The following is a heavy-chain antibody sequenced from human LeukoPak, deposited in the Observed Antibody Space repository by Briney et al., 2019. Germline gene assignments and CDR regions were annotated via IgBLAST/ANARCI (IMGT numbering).Heavy chain of an antibody. Sequence: ASVKVSCKASGYTFTSYDINWVRQATGQGLEWMGWMNPNSGNTGYAQKFQGRVTMTRNTSISTAYMELSSLRSEDTAVYNCAGQQQLGDAFDIWGQGTMVTVSS. V-gene: IGHV1-8*01. J-gene: IGHJ3*02. D-gene: IGHD6-13*01. CDR3: AGQQQLGDAFDI. CDR2: MNPNSGNT. CDR1: GYTFTSYD.